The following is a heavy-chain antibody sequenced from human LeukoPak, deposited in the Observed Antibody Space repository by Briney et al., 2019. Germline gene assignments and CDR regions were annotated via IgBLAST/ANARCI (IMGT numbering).Heavy chain of an antibody. Sequence: SETLSLTCTVSGGSISSHYWSWIRQPPGKGLEWIGEINHSGSTNYNPSLKSRVTISVDTSKNQFSLKLSSVTAADTAVYYCARSGDYGSGFYYFDYWGQGTLVTVSS. J-gene: IGHJ4*02. V-gene: IGHV4-34*01. CDR1: GGSISSHY. CDR2: INHSGST. D-gene: IGHD3-10*01. CDR3: ARSGDYGSGFYYFDY.